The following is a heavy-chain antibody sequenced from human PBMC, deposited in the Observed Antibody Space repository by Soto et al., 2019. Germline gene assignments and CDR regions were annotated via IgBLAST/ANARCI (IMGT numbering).Heavy chain of an antibody. Sequence: EVQLVESGGGLVQPGGSLRLSCAASGFTFSSYWMSWVRQAPGKGLEWVANIKQDGSEKYYVDSVKGRFTISRDNAKNSLYLQMNSLRAEDTAVYYXXXXXXXXXRNSDYYYYGMDVWGQGTTVX. CDR2: IKQDGSEK. CDR3: XXXXXXXXRNSDYYYYGMDV. CDR1: GFTFSSYW. J-gene: IGHJ6*02. V-gene: IGHV3-7*03. D-gene: IGHD4-4*01.